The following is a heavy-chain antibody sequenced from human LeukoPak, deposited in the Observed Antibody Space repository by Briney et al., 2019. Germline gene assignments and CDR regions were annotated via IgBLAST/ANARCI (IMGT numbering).Heavy chain of an antibody. J-gene: IGHJ4*02. V-gene: IGHV3-23*01. D-gene: IGHD6-19*01. CDR3: AKVRYIAVAVPPGLFDS. CDR2: ISGSGGST. Sequence: PGGSLRLSCAASGFTFSSYAMSWVRQAPGKGLEWVSAISGSGGSTYYADSVKGRFTISRDNSKNTLYLQMNSLRAEDTAVYYCAKVRYIAVAVPPGLFDSWGQGTLVTVSS. CDR1: GFTFSSYA.